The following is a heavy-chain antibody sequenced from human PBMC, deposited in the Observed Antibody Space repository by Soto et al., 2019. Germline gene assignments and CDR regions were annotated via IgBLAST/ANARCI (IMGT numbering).Heavy chain of an antibody. J-gene: IGHJ6*02. CDR1: GGTFGSYA. CDR3: ARSQGSSTSVGIDYYYYYGMDV. D-gene: IGHD2-2*01. V-gene: IGHV1-69*01. Sequence: QVQLVQSGAEVKKPGSSVKVSCKASGGTFGSYAISWVRQAPGQGLEWMGGIIPIPGTANYAQKFQGRVTIAADESTSTAYMELSSLRSEDTAVYYCARSQGSSTSVGIDYYYYYGMDVWGQGTTVTVSS. CDR2: IIPIPGTA.